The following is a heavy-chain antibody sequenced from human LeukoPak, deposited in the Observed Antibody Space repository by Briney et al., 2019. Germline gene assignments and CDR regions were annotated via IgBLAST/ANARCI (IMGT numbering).Heavy chain of an antibody. CDR3: ARAVYSAAAGGAFDI. CDR1: GYTFTGYY. V-gene: IGHV1-2*04. D-gene: IGHD6-13*01. Sequence: ASVKVSCKASGYTFTGYYMHWVRQAPGQGLEWMGWINPNSGGTNYAQKFQGWVTMTRDMSTSTAYMELSRLRSDDTAVYYCARAVYSAAAGGAFDIWGQGTMVTVSS. J-gene: IGHJ3*02. CDR2: INPNSGGT.